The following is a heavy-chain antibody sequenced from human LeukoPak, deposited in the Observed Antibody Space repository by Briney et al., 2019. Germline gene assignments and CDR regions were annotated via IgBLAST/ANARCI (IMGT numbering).Heavy chain of an antibody. CDR3: ARHLNDYGDQGSGDY. CDR1: GYTFTSYW. J-gene: IGHJ4*02. CDR2: IHPGDSDT. Sequence: GESLKISCKGSGYTFTSYWIGWVRQMPGKGLEWMGIIHPGDSDTRYSPSFEGQVTISADKSFSTAYLQWSSLKASDTAMYYCARHLNDYGDQGSGDYWGQGTLVTVSS. V-gene: IGHV5-51*01. D-gene: IGHD4-17*01.